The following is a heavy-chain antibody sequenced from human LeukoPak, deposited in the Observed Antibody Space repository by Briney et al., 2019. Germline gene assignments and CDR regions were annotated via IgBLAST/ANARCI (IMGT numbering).Heavy chain of an antibody. D-gene: IGHD1-26*01. CDR1: GFTFSTYA. Sequence: GGSLRLSCAASGFTFSTYAMSWVCQAPGKGLEWVSTISGSGSSTYYADSVKGRFTISRDNSKNTLYLQMNSLRAEDTAVYYCAKGGLSGDLNWYFALWGRGTLVTVSS. CDR3: AKGGLSGDLNWYFAL. V-gene: IGHV3-23*01. J-gene: IGHJ2*01. CDR2: ISGSGSST.